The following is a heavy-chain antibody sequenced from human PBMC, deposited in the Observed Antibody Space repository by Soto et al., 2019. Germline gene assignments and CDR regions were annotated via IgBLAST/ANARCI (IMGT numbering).Heavy chain of an antibody. CDR3: AKVGDVYNSFFDY. J-gene: IGHJ4*01. V-gene: IGHV3-30*18. Sequence: GGSLRLSCVVSGFSFSSFGMHWLRQAPGKGLEWVAVISSDENKKYYEDSVKGRFAISRDLSTSTLYLEMSSLRGEDTAVYFCAKVGDVYNSFFDYWGHGTPVTVSS. CDR1: GFSFSSFG. CDR2: ISSDENKK. D-gene: IGHD1-26*01.